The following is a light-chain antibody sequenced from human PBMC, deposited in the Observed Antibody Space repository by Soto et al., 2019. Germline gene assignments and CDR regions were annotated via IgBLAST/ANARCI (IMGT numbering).Light chain of an antibody. CDR3: QQYYSYPPQ. CDR2: AAS. V-gene: IGKV1-8*01. J-gene: IGKJ1*01. Sequence: AIRMTQSPSSFSASTGDRVTITCRASQGISSYLAWYQQKPGKAPKLLIYAASTLQSGVPSRFSGSGSGTDFTLTISCLQSEDFATYYCQQYYSYPPQFGQGTRWIS. CDR1: QGISSY.